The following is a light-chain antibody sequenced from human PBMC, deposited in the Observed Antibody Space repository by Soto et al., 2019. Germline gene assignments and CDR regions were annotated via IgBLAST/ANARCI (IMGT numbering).Light chain of an antibody. CDR1: QSSSNW. Sequence: DIQMTQSPSTLPASVGDRVTITCRASQSSSNWLAWYQQKPGTAPNVLIYHAAYSQNGVPSWFIGSGSGTEVTLTISSLQSEDFALYYCRQYNSRPPGTFGQGTKVDI. CDR2: HAA. J-gene: IGKJ2*01. CDR3: RQYNSRPPGT. V-gene: IGKV1-5*01.